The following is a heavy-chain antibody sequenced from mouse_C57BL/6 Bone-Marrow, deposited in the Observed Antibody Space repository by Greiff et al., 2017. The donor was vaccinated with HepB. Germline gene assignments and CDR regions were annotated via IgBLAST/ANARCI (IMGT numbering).Heavy chain of an antibody. D-gene: IGHD3-2*02. V-gene: IGHV1-81*01. Sequence: QVQLKQSGAELARPGASVKLSCKASGYTFTSYGISWVKQRTGQGLEWIGEIYPRSGNTYYNEKFKGKATLTADKSSSTAYMELRSLTSEDSAVYFCARGGGTAQATDYWGQGTTLTVSS. CDR3: ARGGGTAQATDY. J-gene: IGHJ2*01. CDR2: IYPRSGNT. CDR1: GYTFTSYG.